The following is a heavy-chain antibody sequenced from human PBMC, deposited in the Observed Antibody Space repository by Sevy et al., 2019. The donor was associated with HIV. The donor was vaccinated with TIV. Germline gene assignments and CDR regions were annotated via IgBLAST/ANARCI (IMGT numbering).Heavy chain of an antibody. CDR3: ATGAGL. J-gene: IGHJ4*02. V-gene: IGHV3-7*01. D-gene: IGHD6-19*01. Sequence: GGSLRLSCVVSGLTFSNYWMTWVRQAPGKGLGWVANIKEDESEKYYLSSVKDRFTISRDKAKNSLFLQMNSLRVDDTGVYYCATGAGLWGQGTLVTVSS. CDR1: GLTFSNYW. CDR2: IKEDESEK.